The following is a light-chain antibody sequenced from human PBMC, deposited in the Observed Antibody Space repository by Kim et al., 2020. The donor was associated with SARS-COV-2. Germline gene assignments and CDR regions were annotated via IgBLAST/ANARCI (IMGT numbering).Light chain of an antibody. CDR1: SLSTYY. J-gene: IGLJ2*01. V-gene: IGLV3-19*01. CDR2: GKN. CDR3: HSRDNSGDHVL. Sequence: AFVKSVPGTCQGDSLSTYYASWYQHRPGQSPIVLIYGKNKRPAGIPGRFSCSSSGNTASLTVTGAHAVDESDYYCHSRDNSGDHVLFGGGTQLTVL.